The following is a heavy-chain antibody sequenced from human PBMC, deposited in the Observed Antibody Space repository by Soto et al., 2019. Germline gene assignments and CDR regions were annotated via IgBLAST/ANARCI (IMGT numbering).Heavy chain of an antibody. J-gene: IGHJ3*02. D-gene: IGHD2-21*01. CDR3: ARDGLCGWAFDI. CDR1: GGSISSYY. CDR2: IYYSGST. V-gene: IGHV4-59*12. Sequence: SETLSLTCTVSGGSISSYYWSWIRQPPGKGLEWIGYIYYSGSTNYNPSLKSRVTISVDTSKNQFSLKLSSVTAADTAVYYCARDGLCGWAFDIWGQGTMVTVSS.